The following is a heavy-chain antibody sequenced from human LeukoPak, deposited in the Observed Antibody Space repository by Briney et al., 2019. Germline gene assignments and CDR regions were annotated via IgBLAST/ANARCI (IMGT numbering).Heavy chain of an antibody. CDR2: VYNSGGT. D-gene: IGHD3-16*01. J-gene: IGHJ4*02. CDR3: ARASVLLSADY. CDR1: GGFNTSSFY. V-gene: IGHV4-59*01. Sequence: SETLSLTCTVSGGFNTSSFYWSWIRQSPGKGLEWIGYVYNSGGTKYNPSLKSRLTISVDTSKNQFSLNLSSVTAADTAVYYCARASVLLSADYWGQGTLVTVSS.